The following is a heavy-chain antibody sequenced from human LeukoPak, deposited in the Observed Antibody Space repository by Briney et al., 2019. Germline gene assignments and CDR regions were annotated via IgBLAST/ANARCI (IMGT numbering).Heavy chain of an antibody. CDR1: GGTFSSYA. CDR3: ARADLGSGSYYNVNDYYYYYMDV. Sequence: VVSVKVSCKASGGTFSSYAISWVRQAPGQGLEWMGGIIPIFGTANYAQKFQGRVTITTDESTSTAYMELSSLRSEDTAVYYCARADLGSGSYYNVNDYYYYYMDVWGKGTTVTVSS. V-gene: IGHV1-69*05. CDR2: IIPIFGTA. J-gene: IGHJ6*03. D-gene: IGHD3-10*01.